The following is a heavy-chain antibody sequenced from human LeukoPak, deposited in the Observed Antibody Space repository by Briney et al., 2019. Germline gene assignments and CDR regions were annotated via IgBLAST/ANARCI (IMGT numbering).Heavy chain of an antibody. J-gene: IGHJ4*02. Sequence: AGGSLRLSCAVSGITLSNYGMSWVRQAPGKGLEWVSTIYSGESAYYADSVKGRFTISRDNSKNALVLQMNSLTAADTAVYYCARDGGSGYCSSSNCYEGFDYWGQGTLVTVSS. CDR3: ARDGGSGYCSSSNCYEGFDY. V-gene: IGHV3-66*01. CDR2: IYSGESA. D-gene: IGHD2-2*01. CDR1: GITLSNYG.